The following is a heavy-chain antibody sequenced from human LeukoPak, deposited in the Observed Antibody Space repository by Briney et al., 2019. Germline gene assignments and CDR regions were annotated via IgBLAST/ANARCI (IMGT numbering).Heavy chain of an antibody. CDR3: ARDRYYEPFDF. J-gene: IGHJ4*02. CDR1: RGSITSSSNY. CDR2: INYSGST. V-gene: IGHV4-39*07. D-gene: IGHD3-22*01. Sequence: SETLTLTCTVSRGSITSSSNYWGWIRQPPGKGLEWIGRINYSGSTYYNPSLKSRVTISVDTSKNQFSLTLISVTAADTAVYYWARDRYYEPFDFWGQGTLVTVSS.